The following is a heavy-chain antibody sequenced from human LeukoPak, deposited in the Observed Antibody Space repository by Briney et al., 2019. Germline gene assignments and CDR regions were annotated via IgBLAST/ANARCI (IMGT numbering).Heavy chain of an antibody. CDR3: AKWGDYDVLTGYYVSDY. Sequence: GGSLRLSCADSGFTFSNYAMSWVRQAPGKGLEWVSSITGSGGNTYYADSVKGRFTISRDNSKNTVFLQMNSLRAEDTAVYYCAKWGDYDVLTGYYVSDYWGQGTLVTASS. D-gene: IGHD3-9*01. CDR2: ITGSGGNT. V-gene: IGHV3-23*01. CDR1: GFTFSNYA. J-gene: IGHJ4*02.